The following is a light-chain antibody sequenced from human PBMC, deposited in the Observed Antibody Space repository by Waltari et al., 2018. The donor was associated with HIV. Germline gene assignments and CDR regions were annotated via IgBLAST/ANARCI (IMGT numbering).Light chain of an antibody. Sequence: DMVLTQSPDTVSLSPGQTATLSCNASQSVTNDYLAWYQHRLGQAPRLLIYGASRRATGIPDRFIGGGSGVDFSLMINRVEPEDFGVYYCQQHGGSPPYSSGRGTKLEIK. CDR2: GAS. J-gene: IGKJ2*03. V-gene: IGKV3-20*01. CDR3: QQHGGSPPYS. CDR1: QSVTNDY.